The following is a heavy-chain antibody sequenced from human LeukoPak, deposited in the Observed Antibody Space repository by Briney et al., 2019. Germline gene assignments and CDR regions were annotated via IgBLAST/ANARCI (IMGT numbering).Heavy chain of an antibody. CDR3: AKDIGDSVGYNYFDS. Sequence: GGSLRLSCAASGFTFDDYTMHWVRQAPGKGLEWVSLISWHGSTTKYADSVKGRFTISRDNLKNTLSLQMNSLGPEDTALYYCAKDIGDSVGYNYFDSWGQGTLVTVSS. CDR2: ISWHGSTT. J-gene: IGHJ4*02. D-gene: IGHD3-22*01. CDR1: GFTFDDYT. V-gene: IGHV3-43*01.